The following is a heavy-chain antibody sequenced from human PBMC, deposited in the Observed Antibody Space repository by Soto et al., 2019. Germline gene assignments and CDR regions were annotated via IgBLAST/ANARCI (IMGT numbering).Heavy chain of an antibody. CDR1: GGTFSSYA. J-gene: IGHJ6*02. CDR3: ARDRITIFGVVITQYYYGMDV. D-gene: IGHD3-3*01. CDR2: IIPIFGTA. Sequence: SVKVSCKASGGTFSSYAISWVRQAPGQGLEWMGGIIPIFGTANYAQKFQGRVTITADESTSTAYMELSSLRSEDTAVYYCARDRITIFGVVITQYYYGMDVWGQGTTVTVSS. V-gene: IGHV1-69*13.